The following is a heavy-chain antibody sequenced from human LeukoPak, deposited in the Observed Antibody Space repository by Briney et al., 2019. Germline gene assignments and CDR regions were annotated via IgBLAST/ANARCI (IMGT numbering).Heavy chain of an antibody. CDR1: GGSISSSSYY. CDR3: ARAVGFYSSGWRFDY. CDR2: IYYSGST. V-gene: IGHV4-39*07. Sequence: SETLSLTCTVSGGSISSSSYYWGWIRQPPGKGLEWIGSIYYSGSTYYNPSLKSRVTISVDTSKNQFSLKLSSVTAADTAVYYCARAVGFYSSGWRFDYWGQGTLVTVSS. J-gene: IGHJ4*02. D-gene: IGHD6-19*01.